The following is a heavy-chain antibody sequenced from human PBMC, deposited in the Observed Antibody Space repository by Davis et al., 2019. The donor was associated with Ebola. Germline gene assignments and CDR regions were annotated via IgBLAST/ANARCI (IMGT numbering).Heavy chain of an antibody. J-gene: IGHJ6*02. CDR2: IYYSGST. CDR1: GGSVSSGSYY. D-gene: IGHD6-6*01. V-gene: IGHV4-61*01. CDR3: ARDMKEYSSSWDYYYGMDV. Sequence: PSETLSLTCTVSGGSVSSGSYYWSWIRQPPGKGLEWIGYIYYSGSTNYNPSLKSRVTISVDTSKNQFSLKLSSVTAADTAVYYCARDMKEYSSSWDYYYGMDVWGQGTTVTVSS.